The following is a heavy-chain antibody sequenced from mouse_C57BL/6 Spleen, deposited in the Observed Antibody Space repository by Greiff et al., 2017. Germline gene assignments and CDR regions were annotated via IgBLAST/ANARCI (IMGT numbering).Heavy chain of an antibody. CDR1: GYTFTSYW. J-gene: IGHJ2*01. Sequence: SGTVLARPGASVKMSCKTSGYTFTSYWMHWVKQRPGQGLEWIGAIYPGNSDTSYNQKFKGKAKLTAVTSASTAYMELSSLTNEDSAVYYCTRSPFITTVVATDYFDYWGQGTTLTVSS. CDR2: IYPGNSDT. CDR3: TRSPFITTVVATDYFDY. D-gene: IGHD1-1*01. V-gene: IGHV1-5*01.